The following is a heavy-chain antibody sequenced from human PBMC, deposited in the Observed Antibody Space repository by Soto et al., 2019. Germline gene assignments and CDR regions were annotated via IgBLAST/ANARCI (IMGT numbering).Heavy chain of an antibody. D-gene: IGHD3-10*01. CDR1: GFTFDDYA. CDR3: AKDNGPLVALLWFGEFDY. Sequence: GGSLRLSCAASGFTFDDYAMHWVRQAPGKGLEWVSGISWNSGSIGYADSVKGRFTISRDNAKNSLYLQMNSLRAEDTALYYCAKDNGPLVALLWFGEFDYWGQGTLVTVSS. J-gene: IGHJ4*02. V-gene: IGHV3-9*01. CDR2: ISWNSGSI.